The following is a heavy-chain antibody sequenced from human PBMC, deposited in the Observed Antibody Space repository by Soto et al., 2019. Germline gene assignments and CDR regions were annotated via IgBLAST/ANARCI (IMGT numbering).Heavy chain of an antibody. CDR2: SYYSGST. D-gene: IGHD3-10*01. CDR3: ARRYGSAFDI. V-gene: IGHV4-59*01. J-gene: IGHJ3*02. Sequence: SETLSLTCTVSGGSISSYYWSWIRQPQGKGMEWIGYSYYSGSTNYNHSLKSRVTISVDTSKNQFALKLSSVTAADTAVYYCARRYGSAFDIWGQGTMVTVSS. CDR1: GGSISSYY.